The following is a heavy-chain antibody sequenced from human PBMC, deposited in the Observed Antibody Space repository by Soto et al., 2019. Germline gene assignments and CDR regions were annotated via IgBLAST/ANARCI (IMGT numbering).Heavy chain of an antibody. J-gene: IGHJ3*02. CDR2: IYYSGST. Sequence: QVQLQESGPGLVKPSQTLSLTCTVSGGSISSGGYYWSWIRQQPGKGLEWIGYIYYSGSTYYNPSLKSRVTISVDTSKNQFSLKLSSVAAADTAVYYCARAPADSSGYPDAFDIWGQGTMVTVSS. D-gene: IGHD3-22*01. CDR1: GGSISSGGYY. V-gene: IGHV4-31*03. CDR3: ARAPADSSGYPDAFDI.